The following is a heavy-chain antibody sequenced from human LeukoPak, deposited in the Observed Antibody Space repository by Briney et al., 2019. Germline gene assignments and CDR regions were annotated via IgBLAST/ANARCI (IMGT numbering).Heavy chain of an antibody. Sequence: PGGSLSLSCAVSGFIFRNYAMSWVRQAPGKGLEWVSSISSSSNYIYYADSVKGRFTISRDSAKNSVYLQTNSLRAEDTAVYYCARGDDFWSGYYLTSDDYYMDVWGKGTTVTVSS. J-gene: IGHJ6*03. D-gene: IGHD3-3*01. CDR2: ISSSSNYI. V-gene: IGHV3-21*01. CDR3: ARGDDFWSGYYLTSDDYYMDV. CDR1: GFIFRNYA.